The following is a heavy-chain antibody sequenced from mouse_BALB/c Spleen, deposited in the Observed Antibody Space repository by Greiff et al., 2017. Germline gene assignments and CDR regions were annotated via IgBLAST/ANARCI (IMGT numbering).Heavy chain of an antibody. CDR2: ISYDGSN. CDR3: ARKLYYGSSHWYFDV. V-gene: IGHV3-6*02. D-gene: IGHD1-1*01. J-gene: IGHJ1*01. Sequence: EVQLQESGPGLVKPSQSLSLTCSVTGYSITSGYYWNWIRQFPGNKLEWMGYISYDGSNNYNPSLKNRISITRDTSKNQFFLKLNSVTTEDTATYYCARKLYYGSSHWYFDVWGAGTTVTVSS. CDR1: GYSITSGYY.